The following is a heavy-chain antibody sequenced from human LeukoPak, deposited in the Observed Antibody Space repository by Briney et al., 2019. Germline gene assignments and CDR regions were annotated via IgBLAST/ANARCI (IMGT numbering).Heavy chain of an antibody. J-gene: IGHJ3*02. CDR2: IIPIFGTA. D-gene: IGHD5-18*01. V-gene: IGHV1-69*13. CDR3: AREDTAMVGDAFDI. CDR1: VGTFSSYA. Sequence: SVKVSCKASVGTFSSYAISWVRQAPGQGLEWMGGIIPIFGTANYAQKFQGRVTITADESTSTAYMELSSLRSEDTAVYYCAREDTAMVGDAFDIWGQGTMVTVSS.